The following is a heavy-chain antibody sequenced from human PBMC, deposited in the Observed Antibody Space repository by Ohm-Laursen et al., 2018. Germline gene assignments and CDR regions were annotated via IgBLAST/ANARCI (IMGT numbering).Heavy chain of an antibody. CDR3: AGGYQLPYY. J-gene: IGHJ4*02. Sequence: SDTLSLTCTVSGGAISNYYWSWIRQPPGKGLEWIGYISYSGSTYYNPSLRSLVTISLDTSKNQFSLSLTSVMAADTAIYFCAGGYQLPYYWGQGSLVTVSS. CDR2: ISYSGST. V-gene: IGHV4-59*06. CDR1: GGAISNYY. D-gene: IGHD2-2*01.